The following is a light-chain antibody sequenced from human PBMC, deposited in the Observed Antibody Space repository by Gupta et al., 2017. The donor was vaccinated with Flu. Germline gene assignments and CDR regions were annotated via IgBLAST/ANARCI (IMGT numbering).Light chain of an antibody. CDR2: WAS. CDR1: QSVLYTSNNKNS. Sequence: DILITQSPYSPALSLGETSTINCKSSQSVLYTSNNKNSLSLYQQKPGQPPQLLIYWASTRESGVASRFSGSGYGKDFTLTISSLEDEDVGVYYCQEYNNNPRTFGQGTKVEIK. J-gene: IGKJ1*01. V-gene: IGKV4-1*01. CDR3: QEYNNNPRT.